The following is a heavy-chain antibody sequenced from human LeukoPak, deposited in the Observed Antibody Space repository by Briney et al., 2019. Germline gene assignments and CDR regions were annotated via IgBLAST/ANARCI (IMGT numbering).Heavy chain of an antibody. D-gene: IGHD3-10*01. CDR2: INPNSGGT. CDR1: GYTFTGYY. J-gene: IGHJ4*02. CDR3: ARAWVRALLWFGESSRRSYYFDY. Sequence: GASVKVSCKASGYTFTGYYMHWVRQAPGQGLEWMGWINPNSGGTNYAQKFQGRVTMTRDTSISTAYMELSRLRSEDTAVYYCARAWVRALLWFGESSRRSYYFDYWGQGTLVTVSS. V-gene: IGHV1-2*02.